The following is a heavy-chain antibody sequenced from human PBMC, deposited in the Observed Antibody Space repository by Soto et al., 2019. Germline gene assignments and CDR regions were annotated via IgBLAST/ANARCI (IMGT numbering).Heavy chain of an antibody. CDR2: ISGSGGST. CDR3: AREVGTMVRGLYWFDP. Sequence: PGGSLRLSCAASGFTFSSYAMSWVRQAPGKGLEWVSAISGSGGSTYYADSVKGRVTMTTDTSTSTAYMELRSLRSDDTAVYYCAREVGTMVRGLYWFDPWGQGTLVTVSS. V-gene: IGHV3-23*01. D-gene: IGHD3-10*01. CDR1: GFTFSSYA. J-gene: IGHJ5*02.